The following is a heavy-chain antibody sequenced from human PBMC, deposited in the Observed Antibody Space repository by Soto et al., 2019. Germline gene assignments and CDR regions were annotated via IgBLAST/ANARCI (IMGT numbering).Heavy chain of an antibody. D-gene: IGHD3-16*01. V-gene: IGHV1-69*12. CDR1: GGTFSSYA. CDR3: ARARDLTPITPYGMDV. Sequence: QVQLVQSGAEVKKPGSSVKVSCKASGGTFSSYAISWVRQAPGQGLEWMGGIIPIFGTANYAQKFQGRVTITADESTSTAYMELSSLRSEDTAVDYCARARDLTPITPYGMDVWGQGTTVTVSS. CDR2: IIPIFGTA. J-gene: IGHJ6*02.